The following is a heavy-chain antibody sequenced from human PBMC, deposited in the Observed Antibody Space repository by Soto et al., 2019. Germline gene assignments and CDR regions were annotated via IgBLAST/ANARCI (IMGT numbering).Heavy chain of an antibody. Sequence: SETQSLPCDVSGGSVSSSHWWSWVRHPPGKGLEWFGEIYRSGSTNYNPSPKSRVTISVDKSKNQFPLKLSSVTAADTAVYYCARLGIDYSPPALRGMHVWFQGTKVTV. CDR2: IYRSGST. D-gene: IGHD2-15*01. CDR3: ARLGIDYSPPALRGMHV. J-gene: IGHJ6*02. CDR1: GGSVSSSHW. V-gene: IGHV4-4*02.